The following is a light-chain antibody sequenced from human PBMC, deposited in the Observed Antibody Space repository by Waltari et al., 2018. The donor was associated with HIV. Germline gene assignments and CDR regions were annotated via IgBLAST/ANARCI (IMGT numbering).Light chain of an antibody. J-gene: IGLJ2*01. CDR1: SSDIGGYTY. V-gene: IGLV2-8*01. CDR3: QSYDISLSASVV. Sequence: QSALTQPPSASGSPGQSVTISCTGTSSDIGGYTYVSWYQPYPGKAPKLMIYEVSKRPSGVPDRFSGSKSGTSASLTISGLQAEDEADYFCQSYDISLSASVVFGGGTRLTVL. CDR2: EVS.